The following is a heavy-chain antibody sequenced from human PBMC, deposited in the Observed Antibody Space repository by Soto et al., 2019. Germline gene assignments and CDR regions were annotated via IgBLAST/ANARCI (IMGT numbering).Heavy chain of an antibody. D-gene: IGHD6-19*01. J-gene: IGHJ4*02. V-gene: IGHV3-23*01. CDR3: ARGRESVTGPFDS. Sequence: EVQLLESGGGLVQPGGSLRLSCAASGLTFSTYAMNWVRQAPGQWLEWISTISGGGVSTYYADSVKGRFTISRDNSKNTLFMQMNSLRAEDTAIYYCARGRESVTGPFDSWGQGTLVTVSS. CDR1: GLTFSTYA. CDR2: ISGGGVST.